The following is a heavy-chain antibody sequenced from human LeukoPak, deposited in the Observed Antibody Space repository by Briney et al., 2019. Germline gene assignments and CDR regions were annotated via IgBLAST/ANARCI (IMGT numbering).Heavy chain of an antibody. CDR3: AKGLGWSALDY. CDR1: GFTFNNYG. V-gene: IGHV3-30*02. D-gene: IGHD3-3*01. J-gene: IGHJ4*02. Sequence: PGGSLRLSCATSGFTFNNYGMHWVRRAPGKGLEWATFIEYNGINKYYRDSVKGRFTISTDSSKNTVYLQMNNLRIEDTAVYYCAKGLGWSALDYWGQGTLVTVSS. CDR2: IEYNGINK.